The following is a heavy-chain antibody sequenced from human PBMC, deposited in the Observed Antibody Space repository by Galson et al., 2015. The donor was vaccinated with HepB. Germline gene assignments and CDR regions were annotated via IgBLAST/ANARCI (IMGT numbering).Heavy chain of an antibody. CDR1: GYTFTSYY. V-gene: IGHV1-8*02. D-gene: IGHD3-22*01. CDR2: MNPNSGNT. J-gene: IGHJ5*02. CDR3: AGVGPGDDCDSSGYP. Sequence: SVKVSCKASGYTFTSYYMHWVRQATGQGLEWMGWMNPNSGNTGYAQKFQGRVTMTRNTSISTAYMELSSLRSEDTAVYYCAGVGPGDDCDSSGYPWGQGTLVTVSS.